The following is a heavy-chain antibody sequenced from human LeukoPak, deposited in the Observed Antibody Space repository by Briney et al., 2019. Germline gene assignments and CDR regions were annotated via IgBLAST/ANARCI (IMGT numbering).Heavy chain of an antibody. J-gene: IGHJ5*02. Sequence: IYYADSVKGRFTISRDNSKNTLYLQMNSLRAEDTAVYYCAKGFVVVVSATQSSWFDPWGQGTLVTVSS. CDR2: I. V-gene: IGHV3-23*01. D-gene: IGHD2-15*01. CDR3: AKGFVVVVSATQSSWFDP.